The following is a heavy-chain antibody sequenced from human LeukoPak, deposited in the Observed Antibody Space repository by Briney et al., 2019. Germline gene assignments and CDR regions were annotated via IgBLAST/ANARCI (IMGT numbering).Heavy chain of an antibody. J-gene: IGHJ4*02. D-gene: IGHD3-22*01. Sequence: ASVKVSCKASGYTFSSCAINWVRQAPGQGLEYMGWIDTKTGNPTYAQGFTGRFVFSLDTSVSTAYLQISSLKAENTAVYYCAIHPSDSSGYFSYWGQGALVTVSS. CDR1: GYTFSSCA. V-gene: IGHV7-4-1*02. CDR3: AIHPSDSSGYFSY. CDR2: IDTKTGNP.